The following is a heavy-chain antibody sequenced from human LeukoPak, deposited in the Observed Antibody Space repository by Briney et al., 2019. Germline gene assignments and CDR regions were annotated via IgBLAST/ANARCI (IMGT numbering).Heavy chain of an antibody. CDR2: IRSDGSNK. Sequence: GGSLRLSCAASGFTFSSSGMHWVRQAPGKGLEWVALIRSDGSNKYYADSVKGRFTVSRDNSKDTLYLQMNSLRAEDTAVYYCAKVPFDWISSTNYYYYMDVWGKGTTVTVSS. V-gene: IGHV3-30*02. D-gene: IGHD3-9*01. J-gene: IGHJ6*03. CDR1: GFTFSSSG. CDR3: AKVPFDWISSTNYYYYMDV.